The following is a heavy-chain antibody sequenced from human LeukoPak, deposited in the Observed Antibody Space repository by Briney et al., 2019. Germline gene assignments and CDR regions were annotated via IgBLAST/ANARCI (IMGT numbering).Heavy chain of an antibody. CDR1: GYTFTGYY. CDR3: ASSAWGYYDSSGYSSDDI. J-gene: IGHJ3*02. Sequence: ASVKVSCKASGYTFTGYYMHWVRQAPGQGLEWMGWINPNSGGTNYAQKFQGRVTMTRDTSISTAYMELSRLRSDDTAVYYCASSAWGYYDSSGYSSDDIWGQGTMVTVSS. V-gene: IGHV1-2*02. D-gene: IGHD3-22*01. CDR2: INPNSGGT.